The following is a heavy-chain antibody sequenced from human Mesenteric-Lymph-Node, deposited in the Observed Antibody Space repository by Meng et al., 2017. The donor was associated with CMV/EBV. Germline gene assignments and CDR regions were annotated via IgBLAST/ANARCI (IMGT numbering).Heavy chain of an antibody. CDR1: GGSFSNYW. CDR3: ARGSSADCSGDHFSLNWFDP. D-gene: IGHD2-15*01. V-gene: IGHV4-34*01. Sequence: PETLSLTCAIYGGSFSNYWWSWIRQPPGKGLEWIGEINYSGSTTYNPSLKGRVTISIDTSKNQFSLKLTSVTAADMAVYYCARGSSADCSGDHFSLNWFDPWSQGTLVTVSS. CDR2: INYSGST. J-gene: IGHJ5*02.